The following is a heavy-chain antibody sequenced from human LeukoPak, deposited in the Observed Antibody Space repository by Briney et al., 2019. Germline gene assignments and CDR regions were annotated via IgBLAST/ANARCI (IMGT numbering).Heavy chain of an antibody. CDR3: ARGFGSPGYDFWSGPEGHYFDY. D-gene: IGHD3-3*01. Sequence: ASVKVSCKASGYTFTSYDINWVRQATGQGLEWMGWINPNSGNTGYAQKFQGRVTMTRNTSISTAYMGLSSLRSEDTAVYYCARGFGSPGYDFWSGPEGHYFDYWGQGTLVTVSS. J-gene: IGHJ4*02. CDR1: GYTFTSYD. CDR2: INPNSGNT. V-gene: IGHV1-8*01.